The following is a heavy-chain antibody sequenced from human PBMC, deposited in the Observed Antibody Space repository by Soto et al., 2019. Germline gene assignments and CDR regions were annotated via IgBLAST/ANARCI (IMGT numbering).Heavy chain of an antibody. CDR2: IGTAGDT. D-gene: IGHD3-10*02. J-gene: IGHJ5*01. CDR1: GFTFSSYD. CDR3: ARDRCAGSYYPGPNWFDS. Sequence: GGSLRLSCAASGFTFSSYDMHWVRQATGKGLEWVSAIGTAGDTYYPGSVKGRFTISRENAKNSLYLQMNSLRAEDTAVYYCARDRCAGSYYPGPNWFDSWGQGTLVPVSS. V-gene: IGHV3-13*01.